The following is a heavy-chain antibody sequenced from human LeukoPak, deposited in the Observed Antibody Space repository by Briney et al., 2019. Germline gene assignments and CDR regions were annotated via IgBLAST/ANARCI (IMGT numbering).Heavy chain of an antibody. Sequence: GASVKVSCKTSGYTFTDYDIHWVRQAPGQGPECMGWINPNSGGTNYAQNLQGRVTMTRDTSISTAYMELSRLRSDDTAVYYCARDYERIIMVRGVPLSPQTVFDPWGQGTLVTVSS. CDR2: INPNSGGT. CDR1: GYTFTDYD. CDR3: ARDYERIIMVRGVPLSPQTVFDP. V-gene: IGHV1-2*02. D-gene: IGHD3-10*01. J-gene: IGHJ5*02.